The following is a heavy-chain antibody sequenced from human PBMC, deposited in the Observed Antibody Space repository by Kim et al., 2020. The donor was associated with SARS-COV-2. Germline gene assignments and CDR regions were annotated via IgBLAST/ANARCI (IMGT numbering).Heavy chain of an antibody. CDR3: ARVPYQTESSLWFGELPSLYCFVC. J-gene: IGHJ4*02. D-gene: IGHD3-10*01. CDR2: IYYSGST. V-gene: IGHV4-39*01. Sequence: SETLSLTCTVSGGSISSSSYYWGWIRQPPGKGLEWIVSIYYSGSTYYNPSLKSRVTISVDTSKNQFSLKLSSVTAADTAVYYCARVPYQTESSLWFGELPSLYCFVCWGRGTLVTVPS. CDR1: GGSISSSSYY.